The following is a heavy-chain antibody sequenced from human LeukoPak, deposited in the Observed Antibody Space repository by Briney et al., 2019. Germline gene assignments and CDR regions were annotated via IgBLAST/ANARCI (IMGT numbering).Heavy chain of an antibody. V-gene: IGHV1-2*02. CDR3: ARDGYCSRTSCYNWLDP. CDR1: GYTFTGYY. J-gene: IGHJ5*02. CDR2: INPDSGGT. D-gene: IGHD2-2*03. Sequence: ASVKVSCKASGYTFTGYYMHWVRQAPGQGLEWMGWINPDSGGTSYAQKFQGRVTMTRDTSISTAYMELSSLRSDDTAVYYCARDGYCSRTSCYNWLDPWGQGTLVTVSS.